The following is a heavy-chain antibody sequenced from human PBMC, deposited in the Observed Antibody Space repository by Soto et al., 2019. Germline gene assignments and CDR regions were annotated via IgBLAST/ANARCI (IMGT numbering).Heavy chain of an antibody. D-gene: IGHD6-19*01. J-gene: IGHJ6*02. CDR2: IIPIFGTA. CDR1: GGTFSSYA. CDR3: AREMGYSSGWDHYYYYGMDV. V-gene: IGHV1-69*13. Sequence: GASVTVSCKASGGTFSSYAISWVRQAPGQGLEWMGGIIPIFGTANYAQKFQGRVTITADESTSTAYMELSSLRSEDTAVYYCAREMGYSSGWDHYYYYGMDVWGQGTTVTVSS.